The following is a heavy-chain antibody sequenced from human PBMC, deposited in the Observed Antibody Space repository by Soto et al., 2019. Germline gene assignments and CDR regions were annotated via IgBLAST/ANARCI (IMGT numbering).Heavy chain of an antibody. V-gene: IGHV3-74*01. CDR2: VDADGSGT. D-gene: IGHD1-1*01. J-gene: IGHJ4*02. CDR1: GLSCISYG. Sequence: GGSHRLSSAASGLSCISYGMHWVRQAPGTGLVWVSRVDADGSGTTYAGSVKGRFSISRDNAKNTVSLQMNNLRAEDTAVYYCAGASGWKFDYWGLGVLVTVSS. CDR3: AGASGWKFDY.